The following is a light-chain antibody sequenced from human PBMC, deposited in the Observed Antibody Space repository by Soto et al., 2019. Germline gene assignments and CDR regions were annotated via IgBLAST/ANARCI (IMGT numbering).Light chain of an antibody. V-gene: IGLV3-21*04. CDR3: QVWDSSSDRDVV. CDR1: NIGSKS. J-gene: IGLJ2*01. Sequence: SYELTQPPSVSVAPGKTARITCGGNNIGSKSVHWYQQKPGQAPVLVIYYDSDRPSGIPERFSGSNSGNTATLTISRVEAGDEDDYCCQVWDSSSDRDVVFGGGTKLTVL. CDR2: YDS.